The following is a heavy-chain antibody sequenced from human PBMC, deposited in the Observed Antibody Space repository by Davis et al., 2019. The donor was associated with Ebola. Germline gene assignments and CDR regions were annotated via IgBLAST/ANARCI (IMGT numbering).Heavy chain of an antibody. J-gene: IGHJ4*02. CDR2: LRCKAYSYAT. V-gene: IGHV3-73*01. D-gene: IGHD4-11*01. Sequence: GESLKISCAASGFTFSGSAMNWVRQASGKGLEWVGRLRCKAYSYATAYAASVKGRFTISRDDSKNTAYHQMHSLKTEDTAVYYCTFTVTPGFDYRVQGTLVTVSS. CDR3: TFTVTPGFDY. CDR1: GFTFSGSA.